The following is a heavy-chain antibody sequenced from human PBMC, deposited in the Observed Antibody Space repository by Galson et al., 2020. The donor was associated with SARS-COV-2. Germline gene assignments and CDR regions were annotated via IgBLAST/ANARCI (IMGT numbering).Heavy chain of an antibody. CDR3: ARVLCGWFCGMDV. V-gene: IGHV1-18*04. CDR1: GYTFTSYG. J-gene: IGHJ6*02. Sequence: ASEKVSCKASGYTFTSYGISWVRQAPGQGLEWMGWISDYNGNTNYAQKLQGRVTMTTDTSTSTAYMELRSLRSDDPAVYYCARVLCGWFCGMDVWGQGTTVTVSS. D-gene: IGHD6-19*01. CDR2: ISDYNGNT.